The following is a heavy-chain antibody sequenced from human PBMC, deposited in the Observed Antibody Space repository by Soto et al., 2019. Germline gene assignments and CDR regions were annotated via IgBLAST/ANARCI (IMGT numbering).Heavy chain of an antibody. J-gene: IGHJ4*02. CDR1: GFTFSSYA. V-gene: IGHV3-30-3*01. Sequence: GGSLRLSCAACGFTFSSYAMHWVRQAPGKGLEWVAVISYDGSNKYYADSVKGRFTISRDNSKNTLYLQMNSLRAEDTAVYYCARALRYFDWLLPFDYWGQGTLVTVSS. CDR2: ISYDGSNK. CDR3: ARALRYFDWLLPFDY. D-gene: IGHD3-9*01.